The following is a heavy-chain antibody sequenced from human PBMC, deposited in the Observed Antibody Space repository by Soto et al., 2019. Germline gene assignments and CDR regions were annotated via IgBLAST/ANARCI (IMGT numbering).Heavy chain of an antibody. V-gene: IGHV3-30*04. CDR3: ARDLTRVTMIVVVITFDAFDI. Sequence: GGSLRLSCAASGFTFSSYAMHWVRQAPGKGLEWVAVISYDGSNKYYADSVKGRFTISRDNSKNTLYLQMNSLRAEDTAGYYCARDLTRVTMIVVVITFDAFDIWGQGTMVTVSS. D-gene: IGHD3-22*01. J-gene: IGHJ3*02. CDR1: GFTFSSYA. CDR2: ISYDGSNK.